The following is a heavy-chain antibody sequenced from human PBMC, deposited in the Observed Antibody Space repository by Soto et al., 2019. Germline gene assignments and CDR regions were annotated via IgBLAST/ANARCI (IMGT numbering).Heavy chain of an antibody. D-gene: IGHD3-3*01. CDR2: ISWNSGSI. J-gene: IGHJ4*02. CDR1: GFTFDDYA. V-gene: IGHV3-9*01. Sequence: GGSLRLSCAASGFTFDDYAMHWVRQAPGKGLEWVSGISWNSGSIGYADSVKGRFTISRDNAKNSLYLQMNSLRAEDTALYYCAKAFPSYDFWSGYPTTFDYWGQGTLVTVSS. CDR3: AKAFPSYDFWSGYPTTFDY.